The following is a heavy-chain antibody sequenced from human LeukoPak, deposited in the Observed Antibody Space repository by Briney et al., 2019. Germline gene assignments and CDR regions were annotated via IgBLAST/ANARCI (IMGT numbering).Heavy chain of an antibody. CDR1: GGSISSSSYY. D-gene: IGHD6-19*01. CDR2: IYYSGST. CDR3: ARPFSYSSGWYYFDY. Sequence: SETLSLTCTVSGGSISSSSYYWGWIRQPPGKGLEWIGSIYYSGSTYYNPSLKSRVTISADTSKNQFSLKLSSVTAADTAVYYCARPFSYSSGWYYFDYWGQGTLVTVSS. V-gene: IGHV4-39*01. J-gene: IGHJ4*02.